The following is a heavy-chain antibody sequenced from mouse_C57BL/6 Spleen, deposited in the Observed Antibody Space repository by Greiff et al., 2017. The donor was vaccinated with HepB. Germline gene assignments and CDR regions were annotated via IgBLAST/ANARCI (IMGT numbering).Heavy chain of an antibody. CDR3: TRSTGTWCAY. D-gene: IGHD4-1*02. CDR2: IDPETGGT. J-gene: IGHJ3*01. V-gene: IGHV1-15*01. CDR1: GYTFTDYE. Sequence: VQLQQSGAELVRPGASVTLSCKASGYTFTDYEMHWVKQTPVHGLEWIGAIDPETGGTAYNQKFKGKAILTADKSSSTAYMELRSLTSEDSAVYYCTRSTGTWCAYWGQGTLVTVSA.